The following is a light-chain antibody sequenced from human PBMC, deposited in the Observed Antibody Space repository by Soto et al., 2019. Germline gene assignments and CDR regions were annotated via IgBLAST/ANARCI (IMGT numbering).Light chain of an antibody. CDR1: QSVDNNY. J-gene: IGKJ1*01. V-gene: IGKV3-20*01. Sequence: ETVLTQSPGTLSLSPGERATLSCRASQSVDNNYLAWYQQKPGQAPRLLISDATTRATGIPDRFSGSGSGTDFTLTISRLEPEDFAVYYCQKYGGWPPQTFGQGTRVEIK. CDR3: QKYGGWPPQT. CDR2: DAT.